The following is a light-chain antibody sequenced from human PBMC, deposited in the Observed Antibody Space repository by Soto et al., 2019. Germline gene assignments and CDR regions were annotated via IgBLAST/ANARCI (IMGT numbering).Light chain of an antibody. V-gene: IGLV2-14*03. CDR3: CSYTTSSAPMV. J-gene: IGLJ1*01. CDR1: SSDVGGYNY. CDR2: DVS. Sequence: QSALTQPASVSGSPGQSITLSRTGTSSDVGGYNYVSWYQHHPGKAPKLMIYDVSVRPSGISDRFSGSKSGNTASLTISGLQAEDEADYYCCSYTTSSAPMVFGTGTKVTVL.